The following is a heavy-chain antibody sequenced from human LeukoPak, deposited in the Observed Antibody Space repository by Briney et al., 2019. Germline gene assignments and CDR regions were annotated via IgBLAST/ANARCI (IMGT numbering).Heavy chain of an antibody. J-gene: IGHJ5*02. Sequence: ASVTVSCKASGYTFTSYGIGWVRQAPGQGLEWMGWISAYNGNTNYAQKLQGRVTMTTDTSTSTAYMELRSLRSDDTAVYYCARAITMIVVELNWFDPWGQGTLVTVSS. V-gene: IGHV1-18*01. D-gene: IGHD3-22*01. CDR2: ISAYNGNT. CDR1: GYTFTSYG. CDR3: ARAITMIVVELNWFDP.